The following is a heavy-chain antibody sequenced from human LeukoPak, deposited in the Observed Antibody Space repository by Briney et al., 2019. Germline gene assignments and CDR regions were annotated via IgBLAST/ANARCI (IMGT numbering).Heavy chain of an antibody. CDR3: ARGRGYSSSSTDMDV. D-gene: IGHD6-6*01. V-gene: IGHV3-21*01. CDR1: GFTFSSYG. Sequence: GGSLRLSCATSGFTFSSYGMTWVRQAPGKGLEWVSSISSSSSYIYYADSVKDRFTISRDNAENSLYLQMNSLRAEDTAVYYCARGRGYSSSSTDMDVWGRGTTVTVSS. CDR2: ISSSSSYI. J-gene: IGHJ6*02.